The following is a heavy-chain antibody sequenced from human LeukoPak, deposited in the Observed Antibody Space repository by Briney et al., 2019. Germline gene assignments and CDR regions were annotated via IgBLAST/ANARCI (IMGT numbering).Heavy chain of an antibody. Sequence: GGSLRLSCAASGFTFSSYSMNWGRQAPGKGLAWVSTISSSSSYIYYADPVKGRFTISRDNAKTSLYLQMNSQRAEDTAVYYCAREGDYDSSGSNVWGQGTLVTVSS. V-gene: IGHV3-21*01. CDR2: ISSSSSYI. D-gene: IGHD3-22*01. J-gene: IGHJ4*02. CDR1: GFTFSSYS. CDR3: AREGDYDSSGSNV.